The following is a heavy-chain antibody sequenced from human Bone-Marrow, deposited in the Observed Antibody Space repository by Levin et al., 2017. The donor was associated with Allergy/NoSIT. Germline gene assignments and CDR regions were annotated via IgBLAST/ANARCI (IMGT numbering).Heavy chain of an antibody. J-gene: IGHJ5*02. Sequence: SQTLSLTCTVSGGSISSDYYYWSWIRQPPGKGLEWIGYIYYSGSTYYNPSLKSRVAISMDTSKNQFSLNLSSLTAAATAVYYCARAEAVGTVASTVLFDPWGQGTLVTVSS. V-gene: IGHV4-30-4*01. CDR2: IYYSGST. CDR1: GGSISSDYYY. CDR3: ARAEAVGTVASTVLFDP. D-gene: IGHD3-16*01.